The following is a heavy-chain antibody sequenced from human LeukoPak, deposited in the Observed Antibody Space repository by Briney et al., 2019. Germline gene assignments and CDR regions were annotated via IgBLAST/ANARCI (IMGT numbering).Heavy chain of an antibody. CDR1: GYTFTSYT. CDR3: ASGMPGTTGTPYDY. D-gene: IGHD1-1*01. V-gene: IGHV1-2*02. CDR2: INPNSGGT. Sequence: ASVKVSCKASGYTFTSYTMNWVRQAPGQGLEWMGWINPNSGGTNYAQKFQGRVTMTRDTSISTAYMELSRLRSDDTAVYYCASGMPGTTGTPYDYWGQGTLVTVSS. J-gene: IGHJ4*02.